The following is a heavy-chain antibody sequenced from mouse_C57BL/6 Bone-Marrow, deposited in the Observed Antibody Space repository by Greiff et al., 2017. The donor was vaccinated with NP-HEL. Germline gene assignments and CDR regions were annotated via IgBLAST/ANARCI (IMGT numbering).Heavy chain of an antibody. CDR2: IDPSDSYT. D-gene: IGHD1-1*01. CDR1: GYTFTSYW. Sequence: QVQLQQPGAELVMPGASVKLSCKASGYTFTSYWMHWVKQRPGQGLEWIGEIDPSDSYTNYNQKFKGKSTLTVDKSSSTAYMQLSSVTSEDSAVYYCARGGSSYFDYWGQGTTLTVSS. CDR3: ARGGSSYFDY. V-gene: IGHV1-69*01. J-gene: IGHJ2*01.